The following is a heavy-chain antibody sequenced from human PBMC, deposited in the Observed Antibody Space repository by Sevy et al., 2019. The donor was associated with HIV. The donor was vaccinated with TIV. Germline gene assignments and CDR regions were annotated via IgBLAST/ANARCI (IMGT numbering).Heavy chain of an antibody. CDR3: ARNVPDLCSSTSCYAYYYYGMDV. J-gene: IGHJ6*02. Sequence: GGSLRLSCAASGFTFSSYSMNWVRQAPGKGLEWVSSISSSSSYLYYGDSVKGRFTIYRDNAKNSLYLQMNSLRAEDTAVYYCARNVPDLCSSTSCYAYYYYGMDVWGQGTTVTVSS. V-gene: IGHV3-21*01. D-gene: IGHD2-2*01. CDR2: ISSSSSYL. CDR1: GFTFSSYS.